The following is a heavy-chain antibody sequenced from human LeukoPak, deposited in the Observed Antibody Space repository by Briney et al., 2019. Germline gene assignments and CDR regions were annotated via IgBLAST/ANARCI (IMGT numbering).Heavy chain of an antibody. Sequence: GASVQFSSQASCYTFTSYGISWVRPAPGQGGEWMGWVSAYNRNTNYPQKLQRRLTMTTDTSTSTAYMELRSLRSDDTAVYYCARGGPAAYYYYYYMDVWGKGTTVTVSS. CDR1: CYTFTSYG. V-gene: IGHV1-18*01. J-gene: IGHJ6*03. CDR3: ARGGPAAYYYYYYMDV. CDR2: VSAYNRNT. D-gene: IGHD2-2*01.